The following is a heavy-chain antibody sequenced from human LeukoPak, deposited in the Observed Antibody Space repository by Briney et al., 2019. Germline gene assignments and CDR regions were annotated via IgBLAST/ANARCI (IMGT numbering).Heavy chain of an antibody. J-gene: IGHJ4*02. D-gene: IGHD3-9*01. CDR3: ARGVDSAIDW. CDR2: INGDGRDK. Sequence: PGGSLRLSCAASGFTFSSYWMNWVRQAPGKGLEWVANINGDGRDKYYVGSVRGRFTISRDNADNALYLQMNCLRGDDTALYYCARGVDSAIDWWGQGTLVTVSS. CDR1: GFTFSSYW. V-gene: IGHV3-7*01.